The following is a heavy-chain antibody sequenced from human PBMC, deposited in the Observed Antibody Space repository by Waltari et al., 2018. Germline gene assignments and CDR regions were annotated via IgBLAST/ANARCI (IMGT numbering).Heavy chain of an antibody. Sequence: EVQVVESGGGLVQPGESLRLACSASGFTFSRFAMHWVRQATGKGLEYVPSICYNGENTYYADSLKGRFTISRDNSKNTLYLQMSSLRPEDTAVYYCVKDGGSSRGPFGYWGQGTLVTVSS. CDR1: GFTFSRFA. V-gene: IGHV3-64D*08. CDR2: ICYNGENT. J-gene: IGHJ4*02. D-gene: IGHD6-13*01. CDR3: VKDGGSSRGPFGY.